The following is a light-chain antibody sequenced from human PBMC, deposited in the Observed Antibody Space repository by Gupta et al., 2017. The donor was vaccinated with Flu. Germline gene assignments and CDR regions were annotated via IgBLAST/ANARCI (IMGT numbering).Light chain of an antibody. CDR3: SSYTSSTTLV. CDR2: DVS. J-gene: IGLJ1*01. V-gene: IGLV2-14*01. Sequence: QSALTQPASVSGSPGQSVTISCTGTSSDVGGYNSVSWYQHHPGNAPKLMIYDVSYGPAGVSDRFSGSKSGNTASLTISGLQAEDEAEYYCSSYTSSTTLVFGTGTKVTVL. CDR1: SSDVGGYNS.